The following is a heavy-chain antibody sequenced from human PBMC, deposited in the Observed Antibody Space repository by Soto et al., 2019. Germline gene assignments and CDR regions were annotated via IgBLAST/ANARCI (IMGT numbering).Heavy chain of an antibody. CDR2: IIPILGIA. J-gene: IGHJ6*03. CDR1: GGTFSSYT. Sequence: SVKVSCKASGGTFSSYTISWVRQAPGQGLEWMGRIIPILGIANYAQKFQGRVTITADKSTSTAYMELSSLRSEDTAVYYCARGGLITGTREDYYYYYMDVWGKGTTVTVSS. CDR3: ARGGLITGTREDYYYYYMDV. D-gene: IGHD1-20*01. V-gene: IGHV1-69*02.